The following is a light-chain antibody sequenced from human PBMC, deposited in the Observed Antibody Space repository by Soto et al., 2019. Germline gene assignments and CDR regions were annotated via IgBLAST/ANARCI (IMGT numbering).Light chain of an antibody. CDR1: QSLVYSDGNTY. CDR3: MQASHWPGT. V-gene: IGKV2-30*01. CDR2: KVS. J-gene: IGKJ1*01. Sequence: DVVLTQSPLSLPVTLGQPASISCNSSQSLVYSDGNTYLTWFQQRPGQSPRRLIFKVSHRDSGVPDRFSGSGSDSDFTLKISRVEIEDVAIYYCMQASHWPGTFGQGTKVEI.